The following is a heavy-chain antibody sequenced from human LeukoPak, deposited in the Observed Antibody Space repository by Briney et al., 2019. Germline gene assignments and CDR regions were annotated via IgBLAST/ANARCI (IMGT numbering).Heavy chain of an antibody. CDR2: IKSKTDGGTT. V-gene: IGHV3-15*01. CDR3: TTVLLWFGELIG. Sequence: PGGSLRLSCAASGFTFSNALMSWVRQAPGKGLEWVGRIKSKTDGGTTDYAAPVKGRFTISRDDSKNTLYLQMNSLKSEDTAVYYCTTVLLWFGELIGWGQGTLVTVSS. J-gene: IGHJ4*02. D-gene: IGHD3-10*01. CDR1: GFTFSNAL.